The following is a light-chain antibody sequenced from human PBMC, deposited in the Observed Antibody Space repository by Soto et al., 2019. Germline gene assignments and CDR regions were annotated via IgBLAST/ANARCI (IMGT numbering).Light chain of an antibody. CDR3: QQYNNWPQT. CDR1: QSISSN. CDR2: GAS. J-gene: IGKJ1*01. Sequence: EIVMTQSPATLSVSPGERATLSCRASQSISSNLVWYQQKPGQAPRLLIYGASTRATGISARFSGSGSGTEITLTISSLQSEDFAVYYWQQYNNWPQTFGQGTKVEIK. V-gene: IGKV3-15*01.